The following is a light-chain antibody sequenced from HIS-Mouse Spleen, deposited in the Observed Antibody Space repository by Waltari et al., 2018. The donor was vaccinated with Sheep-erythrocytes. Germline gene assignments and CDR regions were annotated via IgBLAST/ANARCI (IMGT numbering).Light chain of an antibody. CDR2: DVS. V-gene: IGLV2-11*01. J-gene: IGLJ1*01. Sequence: QSALTQPRSVSGSPGQSVTISCTGTSSDVGGYNYVSWSQQHPGKAPTRMIYDVSKRPSGVPDRVAGSKSGNTASLTISGLQAEDEADYYCCSYAGSYNHVFATGTKVTVL. CDR3: CSYAGSYNHV. CDR1: SSDVGGYNY.